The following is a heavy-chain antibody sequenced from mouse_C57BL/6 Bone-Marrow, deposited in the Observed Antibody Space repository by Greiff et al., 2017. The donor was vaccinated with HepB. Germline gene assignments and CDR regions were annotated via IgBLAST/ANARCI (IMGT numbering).Heavy chain of an antibody. CDR1: GYAFSSSW. Sequence: QVQLQQSGPELVKPGASVKISCKASGYAFSSSWMNWVKQRPGKGLEWIGRIYPGDGDTNYNGKFKGKATLTADKSSSTAYMQLSSLTSEDSAVYFCARSILLRYPFAYWGQGTLVTVSA. D-gene: IGHD1-1*01. J-gene: IGHJ3*01. CDR3: ARSILLRYPFAY. V-gene: IGHV1-82*01. CDR2: IYPGDGDT.